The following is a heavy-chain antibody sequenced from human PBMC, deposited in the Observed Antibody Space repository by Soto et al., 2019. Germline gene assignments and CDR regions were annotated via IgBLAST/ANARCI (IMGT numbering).Heavy chain of an antibody. Sequence: SETLSLTCTVSGGSISSYYWSWIRQPPGKGMEWVGYIYYLGNTNYNPSLGSRITISVDTSKNQFSLKLRSVTAADTAVFYCAGLYPYESSGYHLNYWGQGALVTVSS. J-gene: IGHJ4*02. D-gene: IGHD3-22*01. CDR1: GGSISSYY. V-gene: IGHV4-59*08. CDR3: AGLYPYESSGYHLNY. CDR2: IYYLGNT.